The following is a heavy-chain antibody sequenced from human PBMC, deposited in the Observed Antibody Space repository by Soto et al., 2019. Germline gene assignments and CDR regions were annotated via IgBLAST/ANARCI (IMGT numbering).Heavy chain of an antibody. J-gene: IGHJ4*02. CDR3: AISRFDCPLTSCYDS. D-gene: IGHD2-2*01. CDR2: ISGYTGDT. Sequence: GASVKVSCKASGYTFASYGISWVRQAPGQGIEWVAWISGYTGDTHYAQKLQDRVTLTTDTSTNIVYMELRSLGSDDTAVYYCAISRFDCPLTSCYDSCAEGSLVTVSS. CDR1: GYTFASYG. V-gene: IGHV1-18*01.